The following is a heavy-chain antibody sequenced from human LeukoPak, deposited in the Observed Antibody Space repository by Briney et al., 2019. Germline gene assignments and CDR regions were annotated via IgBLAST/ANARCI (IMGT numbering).Heavy chain of an antibody. Sequence: GGSLRLSCAASGFTFSPYGMHWVRQAPGKGLEWVAVIWFDGSIKYYAESVKGRFTISRDNSKNTLYLQMNSLRAEDTAVYYCARAVGPFDIWGQGTIVIVSS. CDR1: GFTFSPYG. CDR3: ARAVGPFDI. V-gene: IGHV3-33*01. J-gene: IGHJ3*02. CDR2: IWFDGSIK.